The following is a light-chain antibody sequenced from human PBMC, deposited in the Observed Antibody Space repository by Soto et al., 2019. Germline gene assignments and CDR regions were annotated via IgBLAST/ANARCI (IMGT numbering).Light chain of an antibody. J-gene: IGKJ5*01. CDR3: QHYGNTPPSVT. Sequence: EIVLTQSPATLSLSPGERATLSCRASQSVSSYLAWYQQKPGQAPRLLIYDASNRATGIPARFSGSGSGTDFTLTISSLEPEDFAVYYCQHYGNTPPSVTFGPGTRLEIK. V-gene: IGKV3-11*01. CDR1: QSVSSY. CDR2: DAS.